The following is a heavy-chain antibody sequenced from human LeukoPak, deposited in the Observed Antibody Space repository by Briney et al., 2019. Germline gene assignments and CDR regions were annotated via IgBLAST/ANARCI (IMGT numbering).Heavy chain of an antibody. Sequence: SVKVSCKASGYSFTGYYMHWVRQAPGQGLEWMGGIIPIFGTANYAQKFQGRVTITADKSTSTAYMELSSLRSEDTAVYYCARTNRYSGYDFGYWGQGTLVTVSS. V-gene: IGHV1-69*06. J-gene: IGHJ4*02. CDR3: ARTNRYSGYDFGY. CDR2: IIPIFGTA. CDR1: GYSFTGYY. D-gene: IGHD5-12*01.